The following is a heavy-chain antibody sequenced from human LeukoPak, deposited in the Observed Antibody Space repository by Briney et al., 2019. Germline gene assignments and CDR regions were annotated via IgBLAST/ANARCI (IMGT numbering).Heavy chain of an antibody. J-gene: IGHJ4*02. Sequence: PGGSLRLSCAASGFTLSTYWMSWVRQAPGKGLEWVANIKQDGSKKYYVDSVKGRFTISRDNAKNTLYLQMNSLRVEDTAVYYCARDTAAVPAGDYWGQGTLVTVSS. D-gene: IGHD2-2*01. V-gene: IGHV3-7*01. CDR2: IKQDGSKK. CDR3: ARDTAAVPAGDY. CDR1: GFTLSTYW.